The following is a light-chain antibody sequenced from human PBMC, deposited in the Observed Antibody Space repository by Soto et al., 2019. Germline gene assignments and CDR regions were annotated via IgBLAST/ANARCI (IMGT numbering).Light chain of an antibody. Sequence: QSVLTQPASVSGFRGQSITISCTGSNSDIRSNKYVSWYQQHPGRAPQLVIYEVTNRPSDVSFRFSGSKSGNTASLTISGLQAEDEADYYCSSYTPTTWVFGAGTKLTVL. CDR3: SSYTPTTWV. CDR2: EVT. V-gene: IGLV2-14*01. J-gene: IGLJ3*02. CDR1: NSDIRSNKY.